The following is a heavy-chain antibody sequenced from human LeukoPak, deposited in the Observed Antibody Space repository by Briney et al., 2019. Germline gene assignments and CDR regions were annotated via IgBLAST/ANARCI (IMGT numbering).Heavy chain of an antibody. Sequence: PGGSLRLSCAASGFDLHTYGMNWVRQAPGKGLEWIADITISGHTKNYADSVKGRFTISRDSARTSLYLQMNSLRVEDTGVYFCARGDPHADLWGQGTLVTVSS. CDR1: GFDLHTYG. CDR2: ITISGHTK. J-gene: IGHJ5*02. V-gene: IGHV3-48*03. CDR3: ARGDPHADL.